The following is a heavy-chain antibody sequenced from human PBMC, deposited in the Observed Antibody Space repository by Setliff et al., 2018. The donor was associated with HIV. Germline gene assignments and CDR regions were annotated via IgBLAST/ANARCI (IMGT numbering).Heavy chain of an antibody. D-gene: IGHD3-10*01. CDR2: IYYSVST. V-gene: IGHV4-30-4*08. J-gene: IGHJ4*02. CDR1: RGSITSGDYY. CDR3: ARVYGSGSYYLFDY. Sequence: PSETLSLTCTVSRGSITSGDYYWSWIRQPPGKGLEWIGYIYYSVSTYFNPSLKSRATMSADTSKNQFSLKLTSVTAADTAVYYCARVYGSGSYYLFDYWGQGILVTVSS.